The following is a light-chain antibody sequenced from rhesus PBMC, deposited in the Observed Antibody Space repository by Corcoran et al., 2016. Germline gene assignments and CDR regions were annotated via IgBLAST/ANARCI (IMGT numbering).Light chain of an antibody. CDR1: QGISSY. J-gene: IGKJ3*01. CDR3: QQRNSYPFT. Sequence: DIQLTQSPSSLSASVGDRVTITCRASQGISSYLAWYQQKSGKAPKLLIYDASNLQSGVPSRFRGSGSGTEFTLTISSLQPEDFATDYCQQRNSYPFTFGPGTKLDIK. V-gene: IGKV1-38*01. CDR2: DAS.